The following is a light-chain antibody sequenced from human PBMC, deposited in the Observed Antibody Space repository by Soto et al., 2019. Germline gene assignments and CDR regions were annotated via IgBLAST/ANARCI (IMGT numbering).Light chain of an antibody. CDR1: NSDIGDWNY. CDR3: SSYTTSSPYV. V-gene: IGLV2-14*01. Sequence: QSALTQPASVSGSPGQSITISCTGANSDIGDWNYVSWYQQHPGKAPKLVIYEVSHRPSGISGRFSGSKSGNTASLTISGLQVDDEADYFCSSYTTSSPYVFGAGTKLTVL. J-gene: IGLJ1*01. CDR2: EVS.